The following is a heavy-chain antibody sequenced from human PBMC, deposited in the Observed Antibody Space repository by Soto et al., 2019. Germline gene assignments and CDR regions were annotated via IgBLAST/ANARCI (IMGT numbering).Heavy chain of an antibody. CDR3: ARDGFNYYYGMDV. CDR1: GFTFSSYA. D-gene: IGHD2-2*03. Sequence: EVQLLESGGGLVQPGGSLRLSCAASGFTFSSYAMSWVRQAPGKGLEWVSVIYSGGSTYYADSVKGRFTISRDKSKNTLYLQMNSLRAEDTAVYYCARDGFNYYYGMDVWGQGTTVTVSS. V-gene: IGHV3-23*03. J-gene: IGHJ6*02. CDR2: IYSGGST.